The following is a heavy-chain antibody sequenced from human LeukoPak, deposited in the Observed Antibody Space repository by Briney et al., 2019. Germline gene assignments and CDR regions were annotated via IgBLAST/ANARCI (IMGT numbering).Heavy chain of an antibody. V-gene: IGHV5-51*01. CDR2: IYPADSDT. Sequence: GESLKISCKGSGYRFTNYHIGWVRQMPGKGLEWMGIIYPADSDTRYRPTFRGQVTISVDKSINTAYLQWSSLMASDTAMYYCTRLISRGSDYNYVDDWGQGTLITVSS. CDR3: TRLISRGSDYNYVDD. J-gene: IGHJ4*02. CDR1: GYRFTNYH. D-gene: IGHD5-24*01.